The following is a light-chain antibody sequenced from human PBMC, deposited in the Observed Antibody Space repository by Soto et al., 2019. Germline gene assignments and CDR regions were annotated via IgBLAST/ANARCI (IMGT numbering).Light chain of an antibody. Sequence: DIVLTQSPATLSLSPGERATLSCRASQSVTTYLAWYQHKPGQAPRLLIYDASNRATGIPARFSGDGSGTDFTLTISSLEPEDSAVYYCQQRSNWPVFGGGTKVEI. CDR1: QSVTTY. V-gene: IGKV3-11*01. J-gene: IGKJ4*01. CDR3: QQRSNWPV. CDR2: DAS.